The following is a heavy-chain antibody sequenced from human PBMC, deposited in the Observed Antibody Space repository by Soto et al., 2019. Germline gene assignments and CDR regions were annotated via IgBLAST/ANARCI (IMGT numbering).Heavy chain of an antibody. CDR1: GYTFTTYS. D-gene: IGHD1-26*01. V-gene: IGHV1-46*03. J-gene: IGHJ6*02. CDR2: INPSSGST. Sequence: KKYPASVKVSCKASGYTFTTYSMHWVRQAPGQGLEWMGIINPSSGSTSYAQKFQVRVLMPRDRSMCAVYMELGSLGSGDTAVYYWARWIGIVGASDAQTYDMDVWGQETTVTVSS. CDR3: ARWIGIVGASDAQTYDMDV.